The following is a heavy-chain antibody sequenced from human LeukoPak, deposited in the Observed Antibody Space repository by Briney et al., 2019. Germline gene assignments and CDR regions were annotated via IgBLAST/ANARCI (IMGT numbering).Heavy chain of an antibody. J-gene: IGHJ4*02. CDR1: GGSISSCY. D-gene: IGHD3-10*01. CDR3: ARDGYYYGSGSYDY. CDR2: IYYSGST. Sequence: PSETLSLTCAVSGGSISSCYWSWIRQPPGKGLEWIGYIYYSGSTNYNPSLKSRVTISVDTSKNQFSLKLSSVTAADTAVYYCARDGYYYGSGSYDYWGQGTLVTVSS. V-gene: IGHV4-59*01.